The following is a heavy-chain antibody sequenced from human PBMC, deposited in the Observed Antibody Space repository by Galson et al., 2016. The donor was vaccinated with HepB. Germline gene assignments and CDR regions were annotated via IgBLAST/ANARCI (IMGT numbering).Heavy chain of an antibody. V-gene: IGHV2-70*11. CDR3: ARRTVNGWYAY. CDR1: GFSPSTSGMS. Sequence: PALVKPTQTLTMTCTFSGFSPSTSGMSVSWFRQPPGKALEWLARINGDDVKYYAASLKTRLTISKDTSKNQVVLKMTNMDPVDTATYYCARRTVNGWYAYWGQGSLVTVSA. D-gene: IGHD6-19*01. J-gene: IGHJ4*02. CDR2: INGDDVK.